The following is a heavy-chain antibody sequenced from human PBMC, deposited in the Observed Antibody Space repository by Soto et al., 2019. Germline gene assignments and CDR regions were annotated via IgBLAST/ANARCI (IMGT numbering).Heavy chain of an antibody. Sequence: GSLRLSCAASGFTFSSYSMNWVRQAPGKGLEWVSYISSSSSTIYYADSVKGRFTISRDNAKNSLYLQMNSLRDEDTAVYYCARGGGDCSGGSCYSLPVDYYYGMDVWGQGTTVTVSS. CDR2: ISSSSSTI. J-gene: IGHJ6*02. V-gene: IGHV3-48*02. CDR3: ARGGGDCSGGSCYSLPVDYYYGMDV. CDR1: GFTFSSYS. D-gene: IGHD2-15*01.